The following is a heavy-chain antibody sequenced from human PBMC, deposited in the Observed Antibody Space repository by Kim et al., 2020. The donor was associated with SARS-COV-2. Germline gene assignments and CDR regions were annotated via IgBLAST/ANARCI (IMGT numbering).Heavy chain of an antibody. Sequence: APVKVSCKASGYTFTSYGISWVRQAPGQGLEWMGWISAYNGNTNYAQKLQGRVTMTTDTSTSTAYMELRSLRSDDTAVYYCARDLGDRTGYCSGGSCYGWFYPWGHETLVTVAS. V-gene: IGHV1-18*01. J-gene: IGHJ5*02. CDR3: ARDLGDRTGYCSGGSCYGWFYP. CDR1: GYTFTSYG. CDR2: ISAYNGNT. D-gene: IGHD2-15*01.